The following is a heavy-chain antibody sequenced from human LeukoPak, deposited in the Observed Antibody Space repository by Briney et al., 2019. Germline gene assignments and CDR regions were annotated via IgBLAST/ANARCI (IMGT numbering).Heavy chain of an antibody. Sequence: SETLSLTCNVSGGSISSNNYYWGWIRQSPGKGLEWIGSVFYSGSTYYNPSLKSRVTISVDMSKNQFSLKLSSVTAADTAVYYCARDRLGPSPAAAGHLETNYYYYYMDVWGKGTTVTVSS. CDR1: GGSISSNNYY. D-gene: IGHD6-13*01. V-gene: IGHV4-39*07. CDR2: VFYSGST. J-gene: IGHJ6*03. CDR3: ARDRLGPSPAAAGHLETNYYYYYMDV.